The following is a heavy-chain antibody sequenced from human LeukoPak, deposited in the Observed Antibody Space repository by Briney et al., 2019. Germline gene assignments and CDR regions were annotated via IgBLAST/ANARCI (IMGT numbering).Heavy chain of an antibody. Sequence: SVKVSCKASGGTFSNYAINWVRQAPGQGLEWMGGITPIFGTANYAQRFQGRVTITADESTSTAYMELSSLRSEDAAVYYCARWAGYCSITNCYTAFDYWGQGTLVTVSS. CDR1: GGTFSNYA. D-gene: IGHD2-2*02. J-gene: IGHJ4*02. CDR2: ITPIFGTA. V-gene: IGHV1-69*01. CDR3: ARWAGYCSITNCYTAFDY.